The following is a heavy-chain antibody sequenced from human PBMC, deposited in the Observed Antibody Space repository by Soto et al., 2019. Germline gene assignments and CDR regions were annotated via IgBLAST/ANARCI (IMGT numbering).Heavy chain of an antibody. V-gene: IGHV4-59*01. CDR2: MYYTGNT. Sequence: SETLSLPCTVSGGSLSTDYLSWIRQPPGKGLEWIGYMYYTGNTNYNPSLKSRVTISVDTSKNQYSLKLRSVTAADTAVYFCAGYFNWENAIDTWGEGIMVT. CDR1: GGSLSTDY. J-gene: IGHJ3*02. CDR3: AGYFNWENAIDT. D-gene: IGHD3-9*01.